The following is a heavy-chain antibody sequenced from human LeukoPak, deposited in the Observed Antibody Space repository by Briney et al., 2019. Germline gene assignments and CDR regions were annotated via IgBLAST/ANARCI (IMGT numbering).Heavy chain of an antibody. CDR1: GFTFSRNW. D-gene: IGHD3-10*01. V-gene: IGHV3-7*01. CDR3: ARSGTPGSVDY. J-gene: IGHJ4*02. CDR2: INDGEREK. Sequence: GGSLRLSCAASGFTFSRNWMSWVRQAPGEGLEWVANINDGEREKYYVDSVKGRFTISRDNVKNSLYLQMNSLRAEDTAVYYCARSGTPGSVDYWGQGTLVTVSS.